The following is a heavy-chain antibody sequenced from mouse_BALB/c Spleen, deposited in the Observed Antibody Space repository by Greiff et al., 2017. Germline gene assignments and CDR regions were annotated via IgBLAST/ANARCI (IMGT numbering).Heavy chain of an antibody. J-gene: IGHJ2*01. Sequence: EVKLMESGGGLVKPGGSLKLSCAASGFTFSSYTMSWVRQTPEKRLEWVATISSGGSYTYYPDSVKGRFTISRDNAKNTLYLQMSSLKSEDTAMYYCTRRYDGEVFDYWGQGTTLTVSS. CDR1: GFTFSSYT. CDR3: TRRYDGEVFDY. CDR2: ISSGGSYT. D-gene: IGHD2-14*01. V-gene: IGHV5-6-4*01.